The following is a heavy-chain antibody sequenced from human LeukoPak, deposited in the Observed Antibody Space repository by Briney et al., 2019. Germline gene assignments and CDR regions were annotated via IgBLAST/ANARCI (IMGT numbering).Heavy chain of an antibody. CDR3: ARGQGSYGDY. CDR1: GGSISSGDYY. CDR2: IYYSGST. V-gene: IGHV4-30-4*01. Sequence: PSETLSLTCTVSGGSISSGDYYWSWIRQPPGKGLEWIGYIYYSGSTYYNPSLKSRVTISVDRSKNQFALKLTSVTAADTAVYYCARGQGSYGDYRGQGTLVIVSS. J-gene: IGHJ4*02. D-gene: IGHD5-18*01.